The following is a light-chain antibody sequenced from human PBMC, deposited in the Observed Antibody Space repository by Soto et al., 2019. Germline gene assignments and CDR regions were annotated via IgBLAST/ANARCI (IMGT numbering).Light chain of an antibody. CDR2: ENN. CDR1: SSNIGAGYE. CDR3: QSYDSSLSGYV. Sequence: QSVLTQPPSVSEAPGQRVTISCTGSSSNIGAGYEAHWYQQVPGTAPKLLIYENNNRPYGVPDRFSGSKSGTSASLAITGLQAEDEAEYYCQSYDSSLSGYVFGTGTKLTVL. J-gene: IGLJ1*01. V-gene: IGLV1-40*01.